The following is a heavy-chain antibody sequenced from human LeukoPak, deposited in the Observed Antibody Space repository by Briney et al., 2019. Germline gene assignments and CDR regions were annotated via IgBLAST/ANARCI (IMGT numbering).Heavy chain of an antibody. Sequence: ASVKVSCKASGYTFTGYYMHWVRQAPGQGLEWMGWINPNSGGTNYAQKLQGRVTMTTDTSTSTAYMELRSLRSDDTAVYYCARPHRPSGGYYDTFDAFDIWGQGTMVTVSS. J-gene: IGHJ3*02. CDR2: INPNSGGT. CDR1: GYTFTGYY. CDR3: ARPHRPSGGYYDTFDAFDI. V-gene: IGHV1-2*02. D-gene: IGHD3-22*01.